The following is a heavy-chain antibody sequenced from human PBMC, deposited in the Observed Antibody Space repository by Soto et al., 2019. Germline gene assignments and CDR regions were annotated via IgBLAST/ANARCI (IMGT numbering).Heavy chain of an antibody. V-gene: IGHV3-30-3*01. J-gene: IGHJ4*02. D-gene: IGHD2-15*01. Sequence: QVQLVESGGGVVQPGRSLRLSCAASGFTFSSYAMHWVRQAPGKGLEWVAVISYDGSNADSVKGRFTISRDNSKNTLYLQMHGLRAEDTAVYYCAREYCSDGSCYSIALDYWGQGTLVTVSS. CDR3: AREYCSDGSCYSIALDY. CDR1: GFTFSSYA. CDR2: ISYDGS.